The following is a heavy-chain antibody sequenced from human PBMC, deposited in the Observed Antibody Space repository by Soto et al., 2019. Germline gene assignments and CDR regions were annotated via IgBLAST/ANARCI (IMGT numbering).Heavy chain of an antibody. CDR2: IFDSGTT. CDR3: ARGPSGDTVHY. J-gene: IGHJ4*02. CDR1: GGSITSDYSC. V-gene: IGHV4-30-4*01. D-gene: IGHD7-27*01. Sequence: QVQLQESGPGLVKPSQTLSLTCTVSGGSITSDYSCWSWIRQPPGEGLEWIGHIFDSGTTYTNPSLRRQVAISLDTSKNHFSLTLSSVTAADTAVYYCARGPSGDTVHYWGQGALVTVSS.